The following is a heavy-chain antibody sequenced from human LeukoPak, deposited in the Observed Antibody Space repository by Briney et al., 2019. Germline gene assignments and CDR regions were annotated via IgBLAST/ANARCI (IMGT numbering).Heavy chain of an antibody. J-gene: IGHJ4*02. CDR1: GGTFSSYA. CDR3: ARDPGGYCSGGSCFVPYYFDY. D-gene: IGHD2-15*01. CDR2: IIPIFGTA. V-gene: IGHV1-69*05. Sequence: SVKVSCKASGGTFSSYAISWVRQAPGQGLEWMGRIIPIFGTANYAQKFQGRVTITTDESTSTAYMELSSLRSEDTAVYYCARDPGGYCSGGSCFVPYYFDYWGQGTLVIVSS.